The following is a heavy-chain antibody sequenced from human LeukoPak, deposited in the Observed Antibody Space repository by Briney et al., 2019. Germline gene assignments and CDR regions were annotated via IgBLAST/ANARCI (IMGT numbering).Heavy chain of an antibody. V-gene: IGHV4-39*07. CDR3: ARGGIGWGDWFDP. Sequence: SETLSLTCTVSGGSISSSSYYWGWIRQPPGKGLEWIASIYYSGSTYYNPSLKSRVTISVDTSMKQLSLKLSSVTAADTAVYYRARGGIGWGDWFDPWGQGTLVTVSS. CDR1: GGSISSSSYY. CDR2: IYYSGST. D-gene: IGHD3-16*01. J-gene: IGHJ5*02.